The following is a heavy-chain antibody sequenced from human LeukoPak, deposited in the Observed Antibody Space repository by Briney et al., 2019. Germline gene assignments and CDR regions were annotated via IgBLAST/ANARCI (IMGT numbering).Heavy chain of an antibody. J-gene: IGHJ4*02. CDR1: GGSXXSYY. D-gene: IGHD5-18*01. CDR3: ARESDTFDFDY. CDR2: IYYSGST. Sequence: SLSLTCXVSGGSXXSYYWSWVRQPPGKGLEWIGYIYYSGSTNYNPSLKSRVTISVDTSKNQFSLKLSSVTAADTAVYYCARESDTFDFDYWGQGTLVTVSS. V-gene: IGHV4-59*01.